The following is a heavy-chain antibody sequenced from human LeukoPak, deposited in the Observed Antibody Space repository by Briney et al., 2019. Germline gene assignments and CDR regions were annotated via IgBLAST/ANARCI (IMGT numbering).Heavy chain of an antibody. D-gene: IGHD6-6*01. Sequence: QTGGSLRLSCAASGFTFSSYWMSWVRQAPGKGLEWVANINKDGGEKYYVDSVKGRFTISRDNAKNSLYLQMNSLRADDTAMYYCVGTIASRGSEYWGQGALVTVSS. CDR1: GFTFSSYW. CDR2: INKDGGEK. J-gene: IGHJ4*02. V-gene: IGHV3-7*01. CDR3: VGTIASRGSEY.